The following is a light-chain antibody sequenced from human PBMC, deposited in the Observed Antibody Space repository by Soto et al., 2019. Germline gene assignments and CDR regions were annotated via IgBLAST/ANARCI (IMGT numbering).Light chain of an antibody. CDR1: SGDFGGYNY. Sequence: QSVLTQPASVSGSPGQSITISCTGASGDFGGYNYVSWYQQHPGKAPKLMIYEVSKRPSGVPDRFSGSKSGNTASLTVSGFQAVGEAIYYCSSYAGSKNLEVSGTGTKVTVL. J-gene: IGLJ1*01. V-gene: IGLV2-8*01. CDR2: EVS. CDR3: SSYAGSKNLEV.